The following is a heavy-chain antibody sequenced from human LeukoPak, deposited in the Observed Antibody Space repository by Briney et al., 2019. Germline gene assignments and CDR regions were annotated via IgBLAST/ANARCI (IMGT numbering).Heavy chain of an antibody. Sequence: XSVKXSXXASGYTFTSYAMNWVRQAPGQGLEWMGWINTNTGNPTYAQGFTGRFVLSLDTSVSTAYLQISGLKAEDTAVYYCARSSGSDYWGQGTLVTVSS. J-gene: IGHJ4*02. CDR1: GYTFTSYA. CDR2: INTNTGNP. V-gene: IGHV7-4-1*02. D-gene: IGHD6-19*01. CDR3: ARSSGSDY.